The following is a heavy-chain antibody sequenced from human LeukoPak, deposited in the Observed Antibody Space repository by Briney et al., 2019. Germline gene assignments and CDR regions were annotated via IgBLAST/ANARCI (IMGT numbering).Heavy chain of an antibody. CDR2: ISGSGGNT. CDR1: GFTFSSYA. CDR3: AKSDRFRVHCSSTSCYGWYFDL. Sequence: GGSLRLSCAASGFTFSSYAMSWVRQAPGKGLEWVSAISGSGGNTYDADSVKGRFTISRDNPKNTLYLQMNSLRVEDTAVYYCAKSDRFRVHCSSTSCYGWYFDLWGRGTLVTVSS. J-gene: IGHJ2*01. D-gene: IGHD2-2*01. V-gene: IGHV3-23*01.